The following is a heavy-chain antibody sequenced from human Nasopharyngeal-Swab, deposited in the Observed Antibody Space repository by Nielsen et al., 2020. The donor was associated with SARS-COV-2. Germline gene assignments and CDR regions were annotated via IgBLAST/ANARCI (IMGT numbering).Heavy chain of an antibody. J-gene: IGHJ3*01. V-gene: IGHV3-21*01. CDR1: GFTFGTYS. CDR3: AGAHGSGSYFAFDL. Sequence: GGSLRLSCAASGFTFGTYSMNWVRQAPGKGLEWVSSISSSSTYIYYADSVKGRFTISRDNAKNSLYLQMNSLRAEDTAVYYCAGAHGSGSYFAFDLWGQGTMVTVSS. CDR2: ISSSSTYI. D-gene: IGHD3-10*01.